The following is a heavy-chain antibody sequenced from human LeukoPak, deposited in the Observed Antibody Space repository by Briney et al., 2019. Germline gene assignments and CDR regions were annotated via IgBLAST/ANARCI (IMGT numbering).Heavy chain of an antibody. D-gene: IGHD3-22*01. V-gene: IGHV1-69*06. CDR2: IIPIFGTA. CDR3: AREKYYYDTTYYYVKYFDY. Sequence: SVKVSCKASGGTFSSYAISWVRQAPGQGLEWMGWIIPIFGTANYAQKFQGRVTITADKSTSTAYMELSSLRSEDTAVYYCAREKYYYDTTYYYVKYFDYWGQRTLVTVSS. CDR1: GGTFSSYA. J-gene: IGHJ4*02.